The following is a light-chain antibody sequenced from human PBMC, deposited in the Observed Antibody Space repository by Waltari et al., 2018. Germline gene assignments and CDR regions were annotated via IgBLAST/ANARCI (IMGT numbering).Light chain of an antibody. CDR3: SSYTSSSTLDVV. V-gene: IGLV2-14*03. CDR1: SSDVGGYNY. CDR2: DVS. Sequence: QSALTQPASVSGSPGQSITISCTGISSDVGGYNYVSRYQQHPGKAPKLMIYDVSNRPSGVSNRFSGSKSGNTASLTISGLQAEDEADYYCSSYTSSSTLDVVFGGGTKLTVL. J-gene: IGLJ2*01.